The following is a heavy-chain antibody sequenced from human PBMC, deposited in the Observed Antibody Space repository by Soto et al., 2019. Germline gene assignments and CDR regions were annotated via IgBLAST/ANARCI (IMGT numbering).Heavy chain of an antibody. CDR3: ARDPYCSGGSCYSWLYY. CDR1: GFTFSSYS. V-gene: IGHV3-48*02. D-gene: IGHD2-15*01. Sequence: GGSLRLSCAASGFTFSSYSMNWVRQAPGKGLEWVSYISSSSSTIYYADSVKGRFTISRDNAKNSLYLQMNSLRDEDTAVYYCARDPYCSGGSCYSWLYYWGQGTLVTVSS. CDR2: ISSSSSTI. J-gene: IGHJ4*02.